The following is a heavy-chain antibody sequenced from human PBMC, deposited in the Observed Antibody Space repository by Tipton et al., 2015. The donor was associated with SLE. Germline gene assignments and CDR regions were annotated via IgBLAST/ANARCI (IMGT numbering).Heavy chain of an antibody. V-gene: IGHV4-39*07. D-gene: IGHD4-17*01. CDR3: ATYGAFVYMDV. CDR1: GGSISSTSYH. J-gene: IGHJ6*03. CDR2: IYYSGST. Sequence: TLSLTCTVSGGSISSTSYHWGWVRQTPGKGLEWIGRIYYSGSTYYNPSLKSRVTISVDTSKNQFSLKLSSVTAADTAVYYCATYGAFVYMDVWGKGTTVTVSS.